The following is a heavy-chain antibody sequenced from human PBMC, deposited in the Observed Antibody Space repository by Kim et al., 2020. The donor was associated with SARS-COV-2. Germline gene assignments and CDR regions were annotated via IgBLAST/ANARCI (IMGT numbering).Heavy chain of an antibody. CDR3: AKDIRGGSYYDFWSAPPYYYYGMDV. J-gene: IGHJ6*02. CDR1: GFTFGDYA. CDR2: ISWNSGSI. D-gene: IGHD3-3*01. V-gene: IGHV3-9*01. Sequence: GGSLRLSCAASGFTFGDYAMHWVRQAPGKGLEWVSGISWNSGSIGYADSVKGRFTISRDNAKNSLYLQMNSLRAEDTALYYCAKDIRGGSYYDFWSAPPYYYYGMDVWGQGTTVTVSS.